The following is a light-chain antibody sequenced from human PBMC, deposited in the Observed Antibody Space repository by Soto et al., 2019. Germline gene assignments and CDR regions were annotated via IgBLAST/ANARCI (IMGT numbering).Light chain of an antibody. V-gene: IGLV1-40*01. Sequence: QSVLTQPPSVSGAPGQRVTISCTGSTSNIGAGYDVHWYQQKDPRAAPKLLIYADSNRPSGAPDRFSASKSGTSASLAITGLQAEDEADYYCQSYDSSLGGWVFGGGTKLTVL. CDR1: TSNIGAGYD. J-gene: IGLJ3*02. CDR2: ADS. CDR3: QSYDSSLGGWV.